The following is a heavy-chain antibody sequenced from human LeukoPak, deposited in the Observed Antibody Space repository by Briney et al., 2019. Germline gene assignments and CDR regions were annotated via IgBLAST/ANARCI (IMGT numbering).Heavy chain of an antibody. Sequence: GGSLRLSCAASGFTFSSYWMSWVRQAPGKGLEWVANIKQDGSEKYYVDSVKGRFTISRDNAKNSLYLQMNSLRAEDTAVYYCAKSDRGLERRYFDYWGQGTLDTVSS. J-gene: IGHJ4*02. CDR1: GFTFSSYW. D-gene: IGHD1-1*01. CDR2: IKQDGSEK. V-gene: IGHV3-7*01. CDR3: AKSDRGLERRYFDY.